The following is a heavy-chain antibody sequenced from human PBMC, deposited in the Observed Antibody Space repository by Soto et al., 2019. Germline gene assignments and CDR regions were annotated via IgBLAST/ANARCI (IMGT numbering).Heavy chain of an antibody. J-gene: IGHJ4*02. CDR2: ISSSSSYI. D-gene: IGHD6-13*01. Sequence: GGSLRLSCAASGFTFSSYSMNWVRQAPGKGLEWVSSISSSSSYIYYADSVKGRFTISRDNAKNSLYLQMNSLRAEDTAVYYCARDPGQQQLAPYWGQGTLVTVSS. CDR1: GFTFSSYS. CDR3: ARDPGQQQLAPY. V-gene: IGHV3-21*01.